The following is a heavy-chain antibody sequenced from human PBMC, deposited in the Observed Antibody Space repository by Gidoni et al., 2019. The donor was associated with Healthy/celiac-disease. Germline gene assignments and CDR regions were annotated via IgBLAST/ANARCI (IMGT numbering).Heavy chain of an antibody. D-gene: IGHD2-2*01. V-gene: IGHV3-7*01. Sequence: EVQLVESGGGLVQPGGSLRLSCAASGLTFSCYWMSLVRQAPGKGLEWVANIKQDGSEKYYVDSVKGRFTISRDNAKNSLYLQMNSLRAEDTAVYYCARAIGYCSSTSCRYYYYYYMDVWGKGTTVTVSS. J-gene: IGHJ6*03. CDR3: ARAIGYCSSTSCRYYYYYYMDV. CDR1: GLTFSCYW. CDR2: IKQDGSEK.